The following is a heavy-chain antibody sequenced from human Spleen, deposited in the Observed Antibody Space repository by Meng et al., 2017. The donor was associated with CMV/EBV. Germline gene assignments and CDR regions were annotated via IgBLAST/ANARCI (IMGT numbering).Heavy chain of an antibody. Sequence: VTFRSYGMHWVRQAPGKGLEWVAVTWYNGGKRYNVDSVKGRFTISRDNSKNTVYLQMNNLRVEDTAVYYCAKGMIRGVIITEYYFDNWGQGTLVTVSS. CDR1: VTFRSYG. V-gene: IGHV3-33*06. CDR2: TWYNGGKR. J-gene: IGHJ4*02. D-gene: IGHD3-10*01. CDR3: AKGMIRGVIITEYYFDN.